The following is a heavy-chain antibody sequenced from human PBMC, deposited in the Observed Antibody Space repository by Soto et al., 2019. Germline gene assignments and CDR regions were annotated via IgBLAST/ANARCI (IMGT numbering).Heavy chain of an antibody. CDR3: AKDLKYQLLSFDY. D-gene: IGHD2-2*01. CDR1: GFTFSSYA. Sequence: EVQLLESGGGLVQPGGSLTLSCAASGFTFSSYAMTWVRQAPGKGLEWVSGISGSGGSTYSADSVKGRFTISRDNSTDTLYLQMNSLRAEDTAVYYCAKDLKYQLLSFDYWGQGTQVTVAS. J-gene: IGHJ4*02. CDR2: ISGSGGST. V-gene: IGHV3-23*01.